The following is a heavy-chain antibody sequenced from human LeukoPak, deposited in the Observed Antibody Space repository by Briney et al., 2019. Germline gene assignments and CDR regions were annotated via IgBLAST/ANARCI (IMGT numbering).Heavy chain of an antibody. CDR2: ISPDGSTT. V-gene: IGHV3-74*01. Sequence: GRSLRLSCAASGFTFSSYWMHWVRQAPGKGLVWVSRISPDGSTTGHADSVKGRFTTSRDNAKNTLFLQMNSLRAEDTAVYYCTRDFDFSSAIWGQGTLVTVSS. J-gene: IGHJ4*02. CDR1: GFTFSSYW. CDR3: TRDFDFSSAI. D-gene: IGHD3-3*01.